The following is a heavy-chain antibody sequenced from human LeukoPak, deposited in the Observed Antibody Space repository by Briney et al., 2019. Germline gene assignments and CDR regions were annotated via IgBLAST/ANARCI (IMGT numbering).Heavy chain of an antibody. CDR2: IRSKSYGGAT. Sequence: GGSLRLSCTASGFIFGDHAMSWVRQAPGKGLEWVGFIRSKSYGGATEYAASVKGRLTISRDDSRGIAYLQMNSLTTEDTALYYCTRGPILLWIHNGMDVWGQGTPVTVSS. V-gene: IGHV3-49*04. CDR3: TRGPILLWIHNGMDV. D-gene: IGHD5-18*01. CDR1: GFIFGDHA. J-gene: IGHJ6*02.